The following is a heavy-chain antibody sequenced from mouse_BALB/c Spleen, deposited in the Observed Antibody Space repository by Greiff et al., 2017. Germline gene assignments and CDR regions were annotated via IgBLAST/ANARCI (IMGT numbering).Heavy chain of an antibody. V-gene: IGHV1-7*01. D-gene: IGHD2-1*01. Sequence: QVQLKQSGAELAKPGASVKMSCKASGYTFTSYWMHWVKQRPGQGLEWIGYINPSTGYTEYNQKFKDKATLTADKSSSTAYMQLSSLTSEDSAVYYCARQGNYYFDYWGQGTTLTVSS. CDR3: ARQGNYYFDY. CDR1: GYTFTSYW. CDR2: INPSTGYT. J-gene: IGHJ2*01.